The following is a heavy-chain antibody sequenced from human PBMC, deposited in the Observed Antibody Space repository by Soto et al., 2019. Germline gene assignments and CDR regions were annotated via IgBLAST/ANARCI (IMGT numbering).Heavy chain of an antibody. Sequence: ASVKFSCKASGGTFSSYAISWVRQAPGQGLEWMGGIIPIFGTANYAQKFQGRVTITADKSTSTAYMELRSLRSEDTAVYYCAKAYCSGGSCYGGTWFEYWGKGTLVTVSS. CDR3: AKAYCSGGSCYGGTWFEY. V-gene: IGHV1-69*06. CDR2: IIPIFGTA. D-gene: IGHD2-15*01. J-gene: IGHJ4*02. CDR1: GGTFSSYA.